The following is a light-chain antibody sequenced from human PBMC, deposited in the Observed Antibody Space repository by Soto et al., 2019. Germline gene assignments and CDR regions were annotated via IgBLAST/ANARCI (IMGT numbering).Light chain of an antibody. CDR2: AAS. V-gene: IGKV1-39*01. CDR1: QTISNY. CDR3: QQFYTTPWT. Sequence: DIQMTQSPSSLSLSVGDGVTITCRASQTISNYLNWYQQKPGRAPRLLIHAASTLQSGVPSRFSGSGSGTDFTLTISSLEPEDFATYFCQQFYTTPWTFGLGTKVE. J-gene: IGKJ1*01.